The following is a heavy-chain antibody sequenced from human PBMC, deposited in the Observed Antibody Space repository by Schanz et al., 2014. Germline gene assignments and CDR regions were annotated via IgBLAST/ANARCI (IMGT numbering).Heavy chain of an antibody. CDR3: ARKVVATIGGYYDN. CDR1: GFSFTTYA. CDR2: VSRSTPDI. Sequence: EVQLLESGGGLVQPGGSLRLSCASSGFSFTTYAMSWLRQAPGKGLEWVSYVSRSTPDIYYADSVKGRFTMSRDNAKNSVFLQMNSLRAEDTAVYYCARKVVATIGGYYDNWGQGTLVIVSS. V-gene: IGHV3-48*01. D-gene: IGHD5-12*01. J-gene: IGHJ4*02.